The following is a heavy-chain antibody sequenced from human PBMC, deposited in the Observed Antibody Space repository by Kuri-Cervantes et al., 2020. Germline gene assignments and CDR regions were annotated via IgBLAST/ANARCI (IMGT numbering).Heavy chain of an antibody. CDR1: GFTFSSYA. Sequence: GESLKISCAASGFTFSSYAMHWVRQAPGKGLEWVSAISGSGGSTYYADSVKGRFTISRDNSKNTLYLQMNSLRAEDTAVYYCARTALLWFGELLERRTDAFDIWGQGTMVTVSS. CDR3: ARTALLWFGELLERRTDAFDI. J-gene: IGHJ3*02. D-gene: IGHD3-10*01. V-gene: IGHV3-23*01. CDR2: ISGSGGST.